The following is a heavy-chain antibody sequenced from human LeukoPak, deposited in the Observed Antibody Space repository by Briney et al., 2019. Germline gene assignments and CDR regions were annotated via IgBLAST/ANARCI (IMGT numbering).Heavy chain of an antibody. CDR2: ISTSSIYI. CDR3: ARGRDGYNLVDAFDI. Sequence: GGSLRLSCAASGFTFSSYTMNWVRQAPGKGLEWVSSISTSSIYIYYADSQKGRFTISRDNARKSLYLQMNSLRAEDTAVYYCARGRDGYNLVDAFDIWGQGTMVTVSS. D-gene: IGHD5-24*01. CDR1: GFTFSSYT. V-gene: IGHV3-21*01. J-gene: IGHJ3*02.